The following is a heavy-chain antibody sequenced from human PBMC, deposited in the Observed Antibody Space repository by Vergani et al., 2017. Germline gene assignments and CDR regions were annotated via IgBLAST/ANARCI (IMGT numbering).Heavy chain of an antibody. CDR2: ISSSSSTI. V-gene: IGHV3-48*01. CDR1: GFTFSSYS. J-gene: IGHJ4*02. Sequence: EVQLVESGGGLVQPGGSLRLSCAASGFTFSSYSMNWVRQAPGKGLEWVSYISSSSSTIYYADSVKGRFTISRDNAKNSLYLQMNSLRAEDTAVYYCARGGARLLCDYWGQGTLITFSS. D-gene: IGHD3-16*01. CDR3: ARGGARLLCDY.